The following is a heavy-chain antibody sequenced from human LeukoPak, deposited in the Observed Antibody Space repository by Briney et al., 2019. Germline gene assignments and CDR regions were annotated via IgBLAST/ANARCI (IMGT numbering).Heavy chain of an antibody. V-gene: IGHV1-2*02. CDR3: ARSPRRPGIGLQTLDY. CDR2: INPNSGGT. CDR1: GYTFTGYY. J-gene: IGHJ4*02. D-gene: IGHD2/OR15-2a*01. Sequence: ASVKVSCKASGYTFTGYYMHWVRQAPGQGLEWMGWINPNSGGTNYAQKFQGRVTMTRDTSISTAYMELSRLRSDDTAVYYCARSPRRPGIGLQTLDYWGQGTLVTVPS.